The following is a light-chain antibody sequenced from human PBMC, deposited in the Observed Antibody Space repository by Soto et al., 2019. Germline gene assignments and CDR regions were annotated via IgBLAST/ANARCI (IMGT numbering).Light chain of an antibody. CDR1: QSISSY. CDR3: QQSYSTPIT. V-gene: IGKV1-39*01. CDR2: AAS. Sequence: DIQMTQSPSSLSASVGDRVTITCRASQSISSYLNWYQPKPGKAPKLLIYAASSLQSGVPARFSGSGSGTYFTLTISSLQPEDFVTYYCQQSYSTPITFGQGTRLEIK. J-gene: IGKJ5*01.